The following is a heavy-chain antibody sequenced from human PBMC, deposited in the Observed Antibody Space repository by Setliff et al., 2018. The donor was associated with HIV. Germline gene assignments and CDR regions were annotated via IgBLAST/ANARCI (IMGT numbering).Heavy chain of an antibody. CDR3: AGSIVVVTAAPLT. Sequence: SETLSLTCTVSGGSISSSSYYWGWIRQPPGKGLEWIGNIYYSGSTYYNPSLKSRVTISVDTSKNQLSLKLSSVTAADTAVYYCAGSIVVVTAAPLTWGQGTLVTVS. CDR1: GGSISSSSYY. CDR2: IYYSGST. D-gene: IGHD2-21*02. V-gene: IGHV4-39*01. J-gene: IGHJ5*02.